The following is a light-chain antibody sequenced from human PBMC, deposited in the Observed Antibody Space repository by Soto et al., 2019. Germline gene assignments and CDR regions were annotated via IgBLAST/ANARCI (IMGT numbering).Light chain of an antibody. Sequence: QSVLTKPAYVSGSPGQSITISCTGTSSDVGGYNSVSWYQQHPGKAPKLILYDVTDRPSGVSYRFSGSKSGNTASLTISGLQAADEADYFCSSFTSSMTNVFGSGTKVTVL. CDR1: SSDVGGYNS. J-gene: IGLJ1*01. CDR2: DVT. CDR3: SSFTSSMTNV. V-gene: IGLV2-14*01.